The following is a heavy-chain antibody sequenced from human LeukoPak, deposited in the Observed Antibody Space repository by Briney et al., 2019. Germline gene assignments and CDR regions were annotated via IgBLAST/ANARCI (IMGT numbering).Heavy chain of an antibody. V-gene: IGHV4-59*12. Sequence: SETLSLTCTVSGGSISSYYWSWIRQPPGKGLEGIGYIYYSGSTNYNPSLKSRVTVSVDTSTNQFSLKLSSVTAADTAVYYCAREIAARPWYFDYWGQGTLVTVSS. J-gene: IGHJ4*02. D-gene: IGHD6-6*01. CDR2: IYYSGST. CDR1: GGSISSYY. CDR3: AREIAARPWYFDY.